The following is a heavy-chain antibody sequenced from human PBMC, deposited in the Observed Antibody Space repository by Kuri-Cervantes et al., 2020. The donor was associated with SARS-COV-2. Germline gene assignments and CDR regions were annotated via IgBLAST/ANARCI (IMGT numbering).Heavy chain of an antibody. D-gene: IGHD3-3*01. CDR2: INPNSGDT. Sequence: GGSLRLSCKASGYTFTGRYIYWVRQAPGQGLERMGWINPNSGDTKYTQKFQGRVTMARDTSITTAYMELIGLRSDDTAVYYCARGYYGLDYWGQGSLVTVSS. J-gene: IGHJ4*02. CDR3: ARGYYGLDY. CDR1: GYTFTGRY. V-gene: IGHV1-2*02.